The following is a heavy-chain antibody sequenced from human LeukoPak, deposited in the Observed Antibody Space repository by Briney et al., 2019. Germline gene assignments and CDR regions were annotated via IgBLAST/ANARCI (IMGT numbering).Heavy chain of an antibody. CDR2: INYSGST. J-gene: IGHJ5*02. Sequence: PTQTLSLACTVSGGSISSDNYQWSWVRQPPGKGLEWIGYINYSGSTYYNPSLKSRVTISVDTSKNQFSLKLSSVTAADTAVYYYARYGSGSTWFDPWGQGTLVTVSS. V-gene: IGHV4-30-4*01. CDR1: GGSISSDNYQ. D-gene: IGHD3-10*01. CDR3: ARYGSGSTWFDP.